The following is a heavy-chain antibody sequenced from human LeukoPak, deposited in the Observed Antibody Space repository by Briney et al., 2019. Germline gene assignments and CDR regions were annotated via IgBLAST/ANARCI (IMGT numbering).Heavy chain of an antibody. CDR1: GFTFRSYG. D-gene: IGHD3-22*01. CDR3: AQILKYVYFYDTSGISSGAFDT. Sequence: GGSLRLSCAASGFTFRSYGVHWVRQAPGKGLEWVAVISYDGSNQYYADSVKGRFTISRDNSKNTLYLQMNSLRAEDTAIYYCAQILKYVYFYDTSGISSGAFDTWGQGTMVTVSS. V-gene: IGHV3-30*03. J-gene: IGHJ3*02. CDR2: ISYDGSNQ.